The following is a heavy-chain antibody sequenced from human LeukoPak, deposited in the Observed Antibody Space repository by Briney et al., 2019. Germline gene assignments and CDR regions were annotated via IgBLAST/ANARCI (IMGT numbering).Heavy chain of an antibody. J-gene: IGHJ5*02. D-gene: IGHD3-10*01. V-gene: IGHV4-34*01. Sequence: SETLSLTCAVYGGSFSGYYWSWIRQPPGKGLEWIGEINHSGSTNYNPSLKSRVTISVDTSKNQFSLKLSSVTAADTAVYYCVSYGSGSYRWFDPWGQGTLVTVSS. CDR1: GGSFSGYY. CDR3: VSYGSGSYRWFDP. CDR2: INHSGST.